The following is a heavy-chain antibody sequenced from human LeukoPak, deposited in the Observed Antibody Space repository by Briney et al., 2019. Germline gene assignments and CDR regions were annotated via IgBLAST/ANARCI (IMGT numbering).Heavy chain of an antibody. V-gene: IGHV3-21*01. Sequence: GESLRLSCAASGFTFSDYSMNWVRQAPGKGLEWVSSISASSNYIYYADSVKGRFTISRDNAKNSLYLQMSSLRAEDTAVYYCARDASTRCYLCEVDYWGQGTLVTVSS. J-gene: IGHJ4*02. D-gene: IGHD2-2*01. CDR1: GFTFSDYS. CDR3: ARDASTRCYLCEVDY. CDR2: ISASSNYI.